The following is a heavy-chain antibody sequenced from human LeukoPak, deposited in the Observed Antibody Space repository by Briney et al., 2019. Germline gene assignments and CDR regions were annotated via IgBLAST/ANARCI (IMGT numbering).Heavy chain of an antibody. D-gene: IGHD3-16*01. V-gene: IGHV1-58*02. CDR2: IVVGSGNT. J-gene: IGHJ6*03. CDR3: AADLRSGGYVWSYYYMDV. CDR1: GFTFTSSA. Sequence: SVKVSCKASGFTFTSSAMQWVRQARGQRLEWIGWIVVGSGNTNYAQKFQERVTITRDMSTSTAYMELSSLRSEDTAVYYCAADLRSGGYVWSYYYMDVWGKGTTVTVSS.